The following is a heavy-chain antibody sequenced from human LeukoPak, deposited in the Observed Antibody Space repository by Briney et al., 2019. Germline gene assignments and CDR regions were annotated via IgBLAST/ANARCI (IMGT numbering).Heavy chain of an antibody. CDR2: ISYDGSNK. D-gene: IGHD4-17*01. V-gene: IGHV3-30-3*01. Sequence: PGGSLRLSCAASGFTFSSYAMRWVRQAPGKGLEWVAVISYDGSNKYYADSVKGRFTISRDNSKNTLYLQMNSLRAEDTAVYYCARGNDYGDYGVDYWGQGTLVTVSS. J-gene: IGHJ4*02. CDR3: ARGNDYGDYGVDY. CDR1: GFTFSSYA.